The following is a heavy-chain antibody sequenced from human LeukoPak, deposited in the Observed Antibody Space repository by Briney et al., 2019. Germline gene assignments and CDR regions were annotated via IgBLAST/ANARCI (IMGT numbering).Heavy chain of an antibody. J-gene: IGHJ4*02. CDR2: ISYDGSNK. CDR3: AKDRTQWLVPKGYYFDY. V-gene: IGHV3-30*18. CDR1: GFTFSSYG. D-gene: IGHD6-19*01. Sequence: PGRSLRLSCAASGFTFSSYGMHWVRQAPGKGLEWVAVISYDGSNKYYADSVKGRFTISRDNSKNTLYLQMNSLRAEDTAVYYCAKDRTQWLVPKGYYFDYWGQGTLVTVSS.